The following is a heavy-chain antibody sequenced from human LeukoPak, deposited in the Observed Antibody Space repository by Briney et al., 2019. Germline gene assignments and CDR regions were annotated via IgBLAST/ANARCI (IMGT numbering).Heavy chain of an antibody. J-gene: IGHJ4*02. V-gene: IGHV5-51*01. Sequence: GESLQISCKGSGYSFTSYWIGWVRQMPGKGLEWMGIIYPPDSDTRYSPSFEGQVTISADMSIRTAYLQWSSLKASDTAMYYCARRIAGAGSDYWGQGTLVTVSS. D-gene: IGHD6-13*01. CDR1: GYSFTSYW. CDR3: ARRIAGAGSDY. CDR2: IYPPDSDT.